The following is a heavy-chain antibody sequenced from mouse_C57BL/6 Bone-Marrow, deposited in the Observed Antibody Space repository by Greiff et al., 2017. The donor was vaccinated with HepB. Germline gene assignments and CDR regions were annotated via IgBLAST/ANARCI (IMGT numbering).Heavy chain of an antibody. D-gene: IGHD1-1*01. V-gene: IGHV1-69*01. CDR3: ARRSHYYGSSYGDFDY. Sequence: QVQLQQPGAELVMPGASVKLSCKASGYTFTSYWMHWVKQRPGQGLEWIGEIDPSDSYTNYNQKFKGKSTLTVDKSSSTAYMQLSSLTSEDSAVYYCARRSHYYGSSYGDFDYWGQGTTLTVSS. CDR1: GYTFTSYW. CDR2: IDPSDSYT. J-gene: IGHJ2*01.